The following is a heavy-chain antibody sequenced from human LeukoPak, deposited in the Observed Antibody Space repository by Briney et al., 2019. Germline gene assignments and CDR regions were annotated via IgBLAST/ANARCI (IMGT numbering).Heavy chain of an antibody. Sequence: SQTVSLTCAISGDSVSSNSATWNWIRQSPSRGLECLGRTYYRSKWYNDYAVSVKSRITINPDTSKNQFSLQLNSVTPEDTAVYYCARGVSVAATRPFDYWGQGTLVTVSS. CDR3: ARGVSVAATRPFDY. J-gene: IGHJ4*02. CDR2: TYYRSKWYN. V-gene: IGHV6-1*01. D-gene: IGHD6-19*01. CDR1: GDSVSSNSAT.